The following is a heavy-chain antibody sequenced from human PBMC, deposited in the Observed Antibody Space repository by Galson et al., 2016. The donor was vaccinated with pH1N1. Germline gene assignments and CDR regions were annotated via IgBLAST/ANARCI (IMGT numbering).Heavy chain of an antibody. Sequence: QSGAEVKKPGESLKISCKASGYIFTSQWIAWVRQVPGKGLEWVGVVNPGGSTIRYSPSFQGQVTISSDKTISTAYLQWISLRASDTAMYYCARQNDYGDYRGDAFDIWGQGTMVTVSS. V-gene: IGHV5-51*01. CDR2: VNPGGSTI. CDR1: GYIFTSQW. CDR3: ARQNDYGDYRGDAFDI. D-gene: IGHD4-17*01. J-gene: IGHJ3*02.